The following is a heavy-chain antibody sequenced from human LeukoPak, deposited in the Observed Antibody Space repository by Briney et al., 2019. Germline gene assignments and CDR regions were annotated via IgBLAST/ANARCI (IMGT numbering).Heavy chain of an antibody. CDR2: IRSVGDTT. Sequence: GGSLRLSCAASGFTFSNYGMGWVRQAPGKGLEWVSSIRSVGDTTYYADSVKGRFTISRDNSRNTLYLQMNSLRAEDTAVYFCVKDLYTYGHFDYWGQGTLVTVSS. CDR3: VKDLYTYGHFDY. CDR1: GFTFSNYG. V-gene: IGHV3-23*01. J-gene: IGHJ4*02. D-gene: IGHD5-18*01.